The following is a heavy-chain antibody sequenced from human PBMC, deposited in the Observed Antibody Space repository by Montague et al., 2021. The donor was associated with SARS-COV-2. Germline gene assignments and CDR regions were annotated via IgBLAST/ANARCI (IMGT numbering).Heavy chain of an antibody. V-gene: IGHV4-39*07. D-gene: IGHD6-13*01. CDR3: ARVGRQQLVRLSGMDV. Sequence: SETLSLTCTVSGGSISSSSYYWGWIRQPPGKGLVWIVSIYYSGSTYYNPSLKSRVTISVDTSKNQFSLKLSSVTAADTAVYYCARVGRQQLVRLSGMDVWGQGTTVTVSS. J-gene: IGHJ6*02. CDR2: IYYSGST. CDR1: GGSISSSSYY.